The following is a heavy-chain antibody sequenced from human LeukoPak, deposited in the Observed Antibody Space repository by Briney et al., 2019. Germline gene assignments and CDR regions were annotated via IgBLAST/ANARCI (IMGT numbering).Heavy chain of an antibody. CDR2: ISSSGTTI. D-gene: IGHD1-26*01. Sequence: PGGSLRLSCAASGFTFSSYEMNWVRQAPGKGLEWVSYISSSGTTIYYADSVKGRFTISRDKAKNSLYLQMNSLRAEDTAVYYCAKEEGGSYVHFDYWGQGPLVTVSP. J-gene: IGHJ4*02. CDR3: AKEEGGSYVHFDY. V-gene: IGHV3-48*03. CDR1: GFTFSSYE.